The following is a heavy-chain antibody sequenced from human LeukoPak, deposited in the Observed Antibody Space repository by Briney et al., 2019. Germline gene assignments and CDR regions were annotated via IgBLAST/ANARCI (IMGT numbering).Heavy chain of an antibody. Sequence: PGGSLRLSCAASGFTFTDYWMSWVRQAPGKGLEWVSAISGSGGSTYYADSVKGRFTISRDNSKNTLYLQMNSLRVEDTAVYYCASQRGYTYGYVDNWGQGTLVTVSS. J-gene: IGHJ4*02. CDR3: ASQRGYTYGYVDN. D-gene: IGHD5-18*01. V-gene: IGHV3-23*01. CDR1: GFTFTDYW. CDR2: ISGSGGST.